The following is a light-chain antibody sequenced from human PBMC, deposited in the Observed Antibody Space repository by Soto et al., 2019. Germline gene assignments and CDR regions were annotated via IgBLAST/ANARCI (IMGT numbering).Light chain of an antibody. CDR3: QQYYSTPLT. J-gene: IGKJ4*01. CDR1: QSFLTSSNNKNY. CDR2: WAS. V-gene: IGKV4-1*01. Sequence: DSVMTQFPDSLAVSLGEMATINFKSSQSFLTSSNNKNYLAWYQQKKGQPPKXXIYWASTRASGVPDRFSGSEYGTDVNLTISSLQAEDVAVYYCQQYYSTPLTFGGGTKVDIK.